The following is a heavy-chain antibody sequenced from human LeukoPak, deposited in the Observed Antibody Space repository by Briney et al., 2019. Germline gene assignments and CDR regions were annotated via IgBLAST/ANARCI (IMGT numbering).Heavy chain of an antibody. CDR2: IRSDGGST. V-gene: IGHV3-64*01. Sequence: PGGSLRLSCAASGFTFSNYAMHWVSQAPGKGLEHVSTIRSDGGSTYYANSVKGRFTIPRDNSKNTLYLQMGSLRSEDMAVYFCARSGWYAREFDYWGQGTLVTVSS. D-gene: IGHD6-19*01. J-gene: IGHJ4*02. CDR3: ARSGWYAREFDY. CDR1: GFTFSNYA.